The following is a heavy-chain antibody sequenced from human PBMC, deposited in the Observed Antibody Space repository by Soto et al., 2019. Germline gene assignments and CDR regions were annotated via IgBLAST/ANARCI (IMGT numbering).Heavy chain of an antibody. Sequence: GGSLRLSCAASGFTFSSYEMNWVRQAPGKGLEWVSYISSSGSTIYYADSVKGRFTISRDNAKNSLYLQMNSLRAEDSAVYYCARASRIAARSFDIWGQGTMVTVSS. D-gene: IGHD6-6*01. V-gene: IGHV3-48*03. CDR1: GFTFSSYE. CDR2: ISSSGSTI. J-gene: IGHJ3*02. CDR3: ARASRIAARSFDI.